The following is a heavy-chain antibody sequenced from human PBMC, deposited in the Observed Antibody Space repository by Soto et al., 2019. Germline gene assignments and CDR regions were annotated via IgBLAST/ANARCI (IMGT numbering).Heavy chain of an antibody. CDR1: GFTFSDYY. D-gene: IGHD2-15*01. CDR3: ARGASGGSSANYYGFDV. Sequence: EVRLVESGGGLVQPGGSLRLSCAASGFTFSDYYMDCVRQTPGKGLEWVGRSRNKAHSYTTKYAASVQGRFTVSRDGSKNSFYLQMDSLKTDDTAVYYCARGASGGSSANYYGFDVWGQGTTVIVSS. CDR2: SRNKAHSYTT. J-gene: IGHJ6*02. V-gene: IGHV3-72*01.